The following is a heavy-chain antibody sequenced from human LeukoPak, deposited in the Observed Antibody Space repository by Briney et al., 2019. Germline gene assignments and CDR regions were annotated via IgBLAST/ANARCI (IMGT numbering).Heavy chain of an antibody. CDR2: INPNSGGT. D-gene: IGHD3-10*01. J-gene: IGHJ4*02. CDR1: GYTFTGYY. V-gene: IGHV1-2*02. CDR3: ARDHRGPPFLSGGSGDGEGYDY. Sequence: ASVKVSCKASGYTFTGYYMHWVRQAPGQGLEWMGWINPNSGGTNYAQKFQGRVTTTRDTSISTAYMELSRLRSDDTAVYYCARDHRGPPFLSGGSGDGEGYDYWGQGTLVTVSS.